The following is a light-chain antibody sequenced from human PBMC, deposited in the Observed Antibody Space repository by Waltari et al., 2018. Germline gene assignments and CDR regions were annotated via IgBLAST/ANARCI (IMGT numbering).Light chain of an antibody. CDR3: QQYRNLWT. CDR2: KAS. V-gene: IGKV1-5*03. J-gene: IGKJ1*01. CDR1: QSLSNW. Sequence: DIQMTQSPSTRSASVGDRVTITCRASQSLSNWLAWYQQKPGKAPKVLIYKASTLESGVPSRFSGSGSGTEFNLTISSLHPDDFATYYCQQYRNLWTFDQGPKVEIK.